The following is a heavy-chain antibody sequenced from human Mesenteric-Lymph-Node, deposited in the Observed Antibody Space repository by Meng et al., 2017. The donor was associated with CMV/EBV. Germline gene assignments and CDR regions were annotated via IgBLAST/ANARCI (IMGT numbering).Heavy chain of an antibody. J-gene: IGHJ6*02. CDR1: GLTFSSYW. Sequence: GGSLRLSCAVSGLTFSSYWMHWVRQAPGKGLVWVSQINGDGSSTSYADSVKGRFTISRDNAKNTVYLQMNSLRDDDTAVYYCVIVDRGYYNGVDVWGQGTTVTVSS. D-gene: IGHD5-12*01. CDR2: INGDGSST. V-gene: IGHV3-74*01. CDR3: VIVDRGYYNGVDV.